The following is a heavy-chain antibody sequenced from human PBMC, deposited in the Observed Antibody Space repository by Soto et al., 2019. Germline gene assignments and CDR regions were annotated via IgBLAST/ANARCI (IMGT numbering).Heavy chain of an antibody. CDR3: AKELEVATIRFRYSRGPHFSY. Sequence: GGSLRLSCAAYGFTFSSYAMSWFRQAPGKGLEWVSAISGSGGSTYYADSVKGRFTISRDNSKNTLYLQMNSLRAEDTAVYYCAKELEVATIRFRYSRGPHFSYCAQGTLLTVSS. J-gene: IGHJ4*02. CDR1: GFTFSSYA. D-gene: IGHD6-19*01. V-gene: IGHV3-23*01. CDR2: ISGSGGST.